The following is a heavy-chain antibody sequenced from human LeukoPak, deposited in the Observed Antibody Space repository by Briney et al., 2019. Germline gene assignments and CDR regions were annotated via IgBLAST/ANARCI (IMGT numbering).Heavy chain of an antibody. CDR3: ARVGRGYCSSTSCYSPLDV. Sequence: GASVKVSCKASGGTFSSYAISWVRQAPGQGLEWMGGIIPIFGTANYAQKFQGRVTITTDESTSTAYMELSSLRSEDTAVYYCARVGRGYCSSTSCYSPLDVWGKGTTVTVSS. J-gene: IGHJ6*04. CDR1: GGTFSSYA. CDR2: IIPIFGTA. D-gene: IGHD2-2*02. V-gene: IGHV1-69*05.